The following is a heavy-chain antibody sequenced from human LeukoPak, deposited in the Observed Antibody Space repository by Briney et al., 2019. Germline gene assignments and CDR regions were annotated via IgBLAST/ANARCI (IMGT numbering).Heavy chain of an antibody. D-gene: IGHD3-9*01. J-gene: IGHJ4*02. V-gene: IGHV4-34*01. CDR2: INHSGST. Sequence: SETLSLTCAVYGGSFSGYYWSWLRQPPGKGLEWIGEINHSGSTNYNPSLKSRVTISVDTSKNQFSLKLSSVTAADTAVYYCARISGDFDCDWCYFDYWGQGTLVTVSS. CDR1: GGSFSGYY. CDR3: ARISGDFDCDWCYFDY.